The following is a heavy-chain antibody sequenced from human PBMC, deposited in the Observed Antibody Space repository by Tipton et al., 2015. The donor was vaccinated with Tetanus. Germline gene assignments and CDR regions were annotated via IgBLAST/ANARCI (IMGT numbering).Heavy chain of an antibody. CDR1: GGSISSGTFY. V-gene: IGHV4-39*07. CDR3: ARATEHDIMTGYDN. J-gene: IGHJ4*02. Sequence: GLVKPSETLSLTCTVSGGSISSGTFYWNWIRQPPGKGLEWIGSISSYSGSTFQNPSLNSRVAISVDKAKNQFSLKLTSVTAADTAVYYCARATEHDIMTGYDNWGPGTQVTASS. CDR2: ISSYSGST. D-gene: IGHD3-9*01.